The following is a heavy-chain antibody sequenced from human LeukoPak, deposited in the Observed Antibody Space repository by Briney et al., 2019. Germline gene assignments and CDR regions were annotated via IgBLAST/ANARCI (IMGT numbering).Heavy chain of an antibody. D-gene: IGHD2-15*01. CDR2: INHSGST. Sequence: SETLSLTCAVYGGSFSGYYWSWIRQPPGKGLEWVGEINHSGSTNYNPALKSRVTISVDTSKNQFSLKLSSVTAADTAVYYCAREVVAVVGYYYYYMDVWGKGTTVTVSS. J-gene: IGHJ6*03. CDR3: AREVVAVVGYYYYYMDV. V-gene: IGHV4-34*01. CDR1: GGSFSGYY.